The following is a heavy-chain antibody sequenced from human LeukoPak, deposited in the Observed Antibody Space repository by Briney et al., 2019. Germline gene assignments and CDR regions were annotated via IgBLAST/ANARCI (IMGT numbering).Heavy chain of an antibody. CDR2: INESATTI. V-gene: IGHV3-11*01. CDR1: GFTLSGSY. CDR3: ARDWDVDTAMVTVDY. D-gene: IGHD5-18*01. Sequence: GGSLRLSCAASGFTLSGSYMAWIRQAPGKGLEWISHINESATTIYYADSVRGRFTISRDNAKNSLYLQMNSLRAEDTAVYYCARDWDVDTAMVTVDYWGQGTLVTVSS. J-gene: IGHJ4*02.